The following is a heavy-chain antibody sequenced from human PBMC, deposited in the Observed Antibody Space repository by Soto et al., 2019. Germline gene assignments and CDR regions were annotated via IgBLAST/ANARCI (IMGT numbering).Heavy chain of an antibody. CDR2: IIPIFGTA. Sequence: ASVKVSCKASGGIFSSYAISWVRQAPGQGLEWMGGIIPIFGTANYAQKFQGRVTITADKSTSTAYMELSSLRSEDTAVYYCASSGGYSGSLDYWGQGTLVTVSS. D-gene: IGHD5-12*01. CDR1: GGIFSSYA. J-gene: IGHJ4*02. CDR3: ASSGGYSGSLDY. V-gene: IGHV1-69*06.